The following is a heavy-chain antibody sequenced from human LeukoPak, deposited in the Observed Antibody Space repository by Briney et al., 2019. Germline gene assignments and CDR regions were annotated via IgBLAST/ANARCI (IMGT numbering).Heavy chain of an antibody. D-gene: IGHD4/OR15-4a*01. Sequence: GGSLRLSCAASGFTFSDYYMSWVRQAPGKGLEWVSFIYSDNTHYSDSVKGRFTISRDNSKNTLYLQMNSLRAEDTAVYYCARRAGAYSHPYDYGGQGTLVTVSS. CDR1: GFTFSDYY. J-gene: IGHJ4*02. CDR2: IYSDNT. V-gene: IGHV3-53*01. CDR3: ARRAGAYSHPYDY.